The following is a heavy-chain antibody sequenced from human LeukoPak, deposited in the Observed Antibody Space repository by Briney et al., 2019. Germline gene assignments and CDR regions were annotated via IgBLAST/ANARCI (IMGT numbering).Heavy chain of an antibody. CDR2: ISYSGST. Sequence: SETLSLTCTVYGGSIRSYYWSWIRQPPGKGLEWIGYISYSGSTNYNPSLRSRVTISVDTSENHFSLKVTSVTAADTAVYYCARDRDYVGGFDPWGQGILVTVSS. CDR1: GGSIRSYY. J-gene: IGHJ5*02. CDR3: ARDRDYVGGFDP. V-gene: IGHV4-59*01. D-gene: IGHD2-21*01.